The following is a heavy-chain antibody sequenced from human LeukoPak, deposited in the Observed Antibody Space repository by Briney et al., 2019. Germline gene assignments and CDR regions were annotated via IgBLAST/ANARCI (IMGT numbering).Heavy chain of an antibody. CDR2: ISSSSSTI. Sequence: GGSLRLSCVASGFTFSSYSMNWVRQAPGKGLEWVSYISSSSSTIYYADSVKGRFTISRDNAKNSLYLQMNSLRAEDTAVYYCARESYIVVVAATPYNWFDPWGQGTLVTVSS. CDR1: GFTFSSYS. V-gene: IGHV3-48*01. J-gene: IGHJ5*02. D-gene: IGHD2-15*01. CDR3: ARESYIVVVAATPYNWFDP.